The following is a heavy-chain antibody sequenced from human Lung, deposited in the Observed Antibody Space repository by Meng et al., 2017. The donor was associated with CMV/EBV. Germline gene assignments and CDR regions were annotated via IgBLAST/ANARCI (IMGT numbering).Heavy chain of an antibody. CDR3: ASFPPPGKQWLVTDY. V-gene: IGHV4-4*02. J-gene: IGHJ4*02. D-gene: IGHD6-19*01. Sequence: QDPLQGAGPRLGRPSGTLSLPCAVSGGSISSSNWWSWVRQPPGKGLEWIGEIYHSGSTNYNPSLKSRVTISVDKSKNQFSLKLSSVTAADTAVYYCASFPPPGKQWLVTDYWGQGTLVTVSS. CDR1: GGSISSSNW. CDR2: IYHSGST.